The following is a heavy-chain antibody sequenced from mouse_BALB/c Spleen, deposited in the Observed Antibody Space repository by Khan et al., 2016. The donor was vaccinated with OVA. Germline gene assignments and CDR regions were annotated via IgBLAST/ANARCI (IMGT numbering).Heavy chain of an antibody. CDR2: ISNSGNT. V-gene: IGHV3-2*02. Sequence: VQLVESGPGLVKPSQSLSLTCTVTGYSITTDYAWNWIRQLPGNKLEWMGYISNSGNTKYNPSLKSRISFTRDTSTNQFFLQLNSVTTEDTARYWCARVYGGDFDYWGQGTTLTVSS. CDR1: GYSITTDYA. J-gene: IGHJ2*01. D-gene: IGHD1-1*01. CDR3: ARVYGGDFDY.